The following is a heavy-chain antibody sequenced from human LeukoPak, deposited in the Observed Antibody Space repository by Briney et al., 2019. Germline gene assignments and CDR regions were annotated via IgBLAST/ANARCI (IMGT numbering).Heavy chain of an antibody. Sequence: PSETLSLTCAVYGGSFSGYYWSWIRQPPGKGLEWIGEINHSGSTNYNPSLKSRVTISVDTSKNQFSLKLSSVTAADTAVYYCARGWYSSGWYSVPEDYWGQGTLVTVSS. CDR1: GGSFSGYY. CDR2: INHSGST. J-gene: IGHJ4*02. V-gene: IGHV4-34*01. D-gene: IGHD6-19*01. CDR3: ARGWYSSGWYSVPEDY.